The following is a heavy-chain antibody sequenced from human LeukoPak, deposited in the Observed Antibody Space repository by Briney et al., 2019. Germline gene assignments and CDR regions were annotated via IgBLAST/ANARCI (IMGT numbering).Heavy chain of an antibody. CDR2: IIPIFGTA. D-gene: IGHD3-22*01. J-gene: IGHJ3*02. CDR3: ARGLIVVVHHDAFDI. V-gene: IGHV1-69*05. CDR1: GGTFSSYA. Sequence: ASVKVSCKASGGTFSSYAISWVRQAPGQGLEWMGGIIPIFGTANYAQKFQGRVTMTRDTSISTAYMELSRLRSDDTAVYYCARGLIVVVHHDAFDIWGQGTMVTVSS.